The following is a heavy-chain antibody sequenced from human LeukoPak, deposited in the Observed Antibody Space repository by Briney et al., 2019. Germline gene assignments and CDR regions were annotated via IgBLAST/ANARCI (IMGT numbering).Heavy chain of an antibody. CDR3: ARGGLGKQLARNYYGVDV. D-gene: IGHD6-6*01. Sequence: SETLSLTCAVYGGSFSGYYWSWIRQPPGKGLEWIGEINHSGSTNYNPSLKSRVTISVDTSKNQFSLKLSSVTAADTAVYYCARGGLGKQLARNYYGVDVWGQGTTVTVSS. V-gene: IGHV4-34*01. CDR1: GGSFSGYY. CDR2: INHSGST. J-gene: IGHJ6*02.